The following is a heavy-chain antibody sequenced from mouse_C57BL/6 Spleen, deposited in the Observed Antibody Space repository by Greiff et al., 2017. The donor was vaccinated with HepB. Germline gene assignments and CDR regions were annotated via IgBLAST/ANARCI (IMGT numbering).Heavy chain of an antibody. CDR2: INPSNGGT. CDR1: GYTFTDYY. D-gene: IGHD2-4*01. Sequence: VQLQQSGPVLVKPGASVKISCKASGYTFTDYYMNWVKQSHGKSLEWIGDINPSNGGTSYNQKFKGKATLPVVKSSRPDYMELDSLTSEGTAVYYCARYHYDYYWYFDVWGTGTTVTVSA. J-gene: IGHJ1*03. V-gene: IGHV1-19*01. CDR3: ARYHYDYYWYFDV.